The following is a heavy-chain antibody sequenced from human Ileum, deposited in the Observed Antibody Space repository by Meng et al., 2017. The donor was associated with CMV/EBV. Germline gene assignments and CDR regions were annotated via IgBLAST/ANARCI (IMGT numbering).Heavy chain of an antibody. CDR2: INYSETI. CDR3: ARRVGSGRYYFDY. Sequence: FAVSGGSFTGYLCSWIRQSPGKGLEWIGEINYSETIHYNPSLKSRVTMSVDASRNQFSLKLSSVTAADTALYYCARRVGSGRYYFDYWSQGTLVTVSS. V-gene: IGHV4-34*01. D-gene: IGHD3-10*01. J-gene: IGHJ4*02. CDR1: GGSFTGYL.